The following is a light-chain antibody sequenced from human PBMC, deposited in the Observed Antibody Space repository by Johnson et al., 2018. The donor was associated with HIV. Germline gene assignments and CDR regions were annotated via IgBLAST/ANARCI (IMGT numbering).Light chain of an antibody. J-gene: IGLJ1*01. Sequence: QSVLTQPPSVSAAPGQKVTISCSGIGSNIGDNYVSWYQHLPGTAPRLLIYDDIKRPSGIPDRFSGSKSGTSASLGITGLQTGDEADYYCGTWDSSLSSYVFGTETKVTVL. CDR2: DDI. CDR1: GSNIGDNY. V-gene: IGLV1-51*01. CDR3: GTWDSSLSSYV.